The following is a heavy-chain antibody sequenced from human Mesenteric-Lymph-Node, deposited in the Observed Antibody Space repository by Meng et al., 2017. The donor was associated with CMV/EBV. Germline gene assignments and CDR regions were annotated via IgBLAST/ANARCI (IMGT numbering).Heavy chain of an antibody. V-gene: IGHV1-2*02. CDR2: INPNSGGT. J-gene: IGHJ3*02. Sequence: ASVQVSCSASGYTFTGYYMHWVRQAPGQGLEWMGWINPNSGGTNYAQKFQGRVTMTRDTSISTAYMELSRLRSDDTAVYYCARGRAWLSDLDAFDMWGQGTTVTVSS. CDR1: GYTFTGYY. CDR3: ARGRAWLSDLDAFDM. D-gene: IGHD3-22*01.